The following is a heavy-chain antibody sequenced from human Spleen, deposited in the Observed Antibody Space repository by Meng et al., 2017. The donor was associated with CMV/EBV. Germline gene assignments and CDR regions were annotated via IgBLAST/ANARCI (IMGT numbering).Heavy chain of an antibody. CDR1: GGSISGGSYY. J-gene: IGHJ2*01. V-gene: IGHV4-39*07. CDR2: VHYTGNT. D-gene: IGHD3-10*01. Sequence: SETLSLTCTVSGGSISGGSYYWTWIRQPPGKGLEWVGAVHYTGNTHYNPSLSSRVTILIDTSKNQFSLKMNSLTAADTAVYYSERTQRGGQWYFDLWGRGTLVTVSS. CDR3: ERTQRGGQWYFDL.